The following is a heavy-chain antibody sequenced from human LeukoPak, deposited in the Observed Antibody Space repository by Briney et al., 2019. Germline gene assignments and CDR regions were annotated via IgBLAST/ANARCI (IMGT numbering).Heavy chain of an antibody. CDR1: GGSFSGYY. CDR3: ARGRIQLWNYNWFDP. CDR2: INHSGST. J-gene: IGHJ5*02. V-gene: IGHV4-34*01. Sequence: PSENLSLTCAVYGGSFSGYYWSWIRQPPGKGLEWIGEINHSGSTNYNTSLKSRVTISVDTSKNQFSLKLSSVTAADTAVYYCARGRIQLWNYNWFDPWGQGTLVTVSS. D-gene: IGHD5-18*01.